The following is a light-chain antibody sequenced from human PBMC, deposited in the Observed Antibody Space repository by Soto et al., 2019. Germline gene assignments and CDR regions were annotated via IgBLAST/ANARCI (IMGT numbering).Light chain of an antibody. J-gene: IGKJ2*01. CDR2: AAS. CDR3: HQSYSTPYT. CDR1: QSISSY. Sequence: DIQMTQSPSSLSASVVDRVTITCRARQSISSYLNWYQQKPGKAPKLLIYAASSLQSGVPSRLSGSGSGTDFTLTISSLQPEDFATYCCHQSYSTPYTFGQGTKLEIK. V-gene: IGKV1-39*01.